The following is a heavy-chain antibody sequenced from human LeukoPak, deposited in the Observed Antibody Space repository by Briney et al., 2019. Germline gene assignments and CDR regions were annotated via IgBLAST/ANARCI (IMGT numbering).Heavy chain of an antibody. CDR1: GYTFTSNY. J-gene: IGHJ4*02. CDR3: ARDPKDDSSGYYYFDY. V-gene: IGHV1-46*01. D-gene: IGHD3-22*01. CDR2: INPSGGRT. Sequence: ASVKVSCKTSGYTFTSNYIHWVRQAPGQGLECMGVINPSGGRTSYAQKFQGRVTMTRDMSTSTVYMELSSLRSEDTAVYYCARDPKDDSSGYYYFDYWGQGTLVTVSS.